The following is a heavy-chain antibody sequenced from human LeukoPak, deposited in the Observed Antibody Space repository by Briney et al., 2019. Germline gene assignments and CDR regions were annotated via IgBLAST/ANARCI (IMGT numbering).Heavy chain of an antibody. CDR2: IYYSGST. D-gene: IGHD6-13*01. J-gene: IGHJ5*02. CDR1: GGSISGYY. Sequence: SETLSLTCTVSGGSISGYYWSWIRQPPGKGLEWIGYIYYSGSTNYNPSLKSRVTISVDTSKNQFSLKLSSVTAADTAVYYCARQEQQLIYNWFDPWGQGTLVTVSS. CDR3: ARQEQQLIYNWFDP. V-gene: IGHV4-59*01.